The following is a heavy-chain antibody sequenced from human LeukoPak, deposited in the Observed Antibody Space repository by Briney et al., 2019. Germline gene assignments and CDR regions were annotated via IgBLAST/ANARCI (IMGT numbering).Heavy chain of an antibody. J-gene: IGHJ5*02. CDR2: IYYSGST. V-gene: IGHV4-34*01. Sequence: PSETLSLTCAVYGGSFSGYYWSWIRQPPGKGLEWIGSIYYSGSTYYNPSLKSRVTISVDTSKNQFSLKLSSVTAADTAVYYCARQFTAWGQGTLVTVSS. CDR1: GGSFSGYY. CDR3: ARQFTA. D-gene: IGHD2-8*02.